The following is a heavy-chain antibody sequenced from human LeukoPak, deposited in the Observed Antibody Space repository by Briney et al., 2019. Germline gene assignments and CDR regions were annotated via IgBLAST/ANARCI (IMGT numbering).Heavy chain of an antibody. D-gene: IGHD1-26*01. V-gene: IGHV3-30*18. Sequence: GRSLRLSCAASGFPFSSYGMHWVRQAPGKGLEWVAVLSYDGSNEYYADSVKGRFSISRDNSKNTLYLQMNGLRAEDTAVYYCAKDNIMGATFYYFDSWGQGTLVTVSS. CDR3: AKDNIMGATFYYFDS. J-gene: IGHJ4*02. CDR1: GFPFSSYG. CDR2: LSYDGSNE.